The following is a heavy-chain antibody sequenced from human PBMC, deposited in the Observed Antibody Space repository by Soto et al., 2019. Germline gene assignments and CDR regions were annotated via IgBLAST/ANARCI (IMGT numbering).Heavy chain of an antibody. CDR3: AKVQGSGYSYGLGYYYDGMDV. J-gene: IGHJ6*02. V-gene: IGHV3-23*01. D-gene: IGHD5-18*01. Sequence: GGSRILSCASPGLTFSSYGMSWVRQDPWTVLDWVSAISGSGVSTYYADSVKGRFTISSDNSKNTLYLQMNSLRAEDNEVYYCAKVQGSGYSYGLGYYYDGMDVWGHGNPVTVSS. CDR1: GLTFSSYG. CDR2: ISGSGVST.